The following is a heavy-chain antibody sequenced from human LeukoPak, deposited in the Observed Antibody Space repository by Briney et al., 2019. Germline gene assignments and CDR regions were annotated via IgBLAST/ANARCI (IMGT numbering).Heavy chain of an antibody. CDR2: ISSSGSTI. V-gene: IGHV3-11*01. Sequence: GGSLRLSCAASGFTFSDYYMSWIRQAPGKGLEWVSYISSSGSTIYYADSVKGRFTISRDNSKNTLYLQMNSLRAEDTAVYYCAKAYSSGWYGAFDIWGQGTMVTVSS. J-gene: IGHJ3*02. D-gene: IGHD6-19*01. CDR3: AKAYSSGWYGAFDI. CDR1: GFTFSDYY.